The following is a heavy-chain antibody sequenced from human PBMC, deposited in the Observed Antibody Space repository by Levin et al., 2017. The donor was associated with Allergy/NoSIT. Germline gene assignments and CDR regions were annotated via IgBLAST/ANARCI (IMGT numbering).Heavy chain of an antibody. D-gene: IGHD4-17*01. CDR1: GYSFTSYW. CDR3: ARQSNYGDPSFPQKPRGYYYYYMDV. Sequence: GESLKISCKGSGYSFTSYWIGWVRQMPGKGLEWMGIIYPGDSDTRYSPSFQGQVTISADKSISTAYLQWSSLKASDTAMYYCARQSNYGDPSFPQKPRGYYYYYMDVWGKGTTVTVSS. V-gene: IGHV5-51*01. CDR2: IYPGDSDT. J-gene: IGHJ6*03.